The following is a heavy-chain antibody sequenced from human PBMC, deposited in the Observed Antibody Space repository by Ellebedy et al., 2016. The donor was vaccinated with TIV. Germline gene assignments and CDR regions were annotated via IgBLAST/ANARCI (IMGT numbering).Heavy chain of an antibody. CDR3: ARDGVRHSNLPRFFS. CDR1: GFVLGDFY. V-gene: IGHV3-11*05. D-gene: IGHD2/OR15-2a*01. CDR2: INPNGSST. Sequence: GGSLRLXXAASGFVLGDFYMHWIRQAPGKGLEWISYINPNGSSTNYTRSVKGRFTISRDNAKNVLFLQLTILRVEDTAAYYCARDGVRHSNLPRFFSWGQGTLVTVSS. J-gene: IGHJ4*02.